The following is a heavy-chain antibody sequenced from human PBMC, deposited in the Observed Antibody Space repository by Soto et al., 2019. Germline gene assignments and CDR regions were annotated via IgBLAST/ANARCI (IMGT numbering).Heavy chain of an antibody. CDR3: ARDNRYDSTEGLYYYYGMDV. CDR1: GGSISSGGYS. CDR2: IYHSGST. V-gene: IGHV4-30-2*01. D-gene: IGHD3-22*01. J-gene: IGHJ6*02. Sequence: SETLSLTCAVSGGSISSGGYSWSWIRQPPGKGLEWIGYIYHSGSTYYNPSLKSRVTISVDTSKNQFSLKLSSVTAADTAVYYCARDNRYDSTEGLYYYYGMDVWGQGTTVTVSS.